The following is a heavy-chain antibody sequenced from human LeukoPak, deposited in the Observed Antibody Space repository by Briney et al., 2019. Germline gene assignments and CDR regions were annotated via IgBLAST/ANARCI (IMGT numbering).Heavy chain of an antibody. CDR2: IYHSGST. Sequence: TSETLSLTCTVSGYSISSGYYWGWIRQPPGKGLEWIGSIYHSGSTYYNPSLKSRVTISVDTSKNQFSLKLSSVTAADTAVYYCARGHYGGYYGDYVDYWGQGTLVTVSS. V-gene: IGHV4-38-2*02. CDR3: ARGHYGGYYGDYVDY. J-gene: IGHJ4*02. D-gene: IGHD4-17*01. CDR1: GYSISSGYY.